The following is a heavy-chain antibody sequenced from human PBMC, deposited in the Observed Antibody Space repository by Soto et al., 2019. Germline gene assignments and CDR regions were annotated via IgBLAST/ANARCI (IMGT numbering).Heavy chain of an antibody. CDR1: GFTFASSA. CDR2: ISGSGGTP. D-gene: IGHD2-21*02. V-gene: IGHV3-23*01. Sequence: EVELLESGGGLVQPGGSLRLYCAASGFTFASSAMSWVRQAPGKGLEWVSAISGSGGTPFYADSVKGRFFISRDNSKNTLYLQMNSLRAEDTAVYYCAKDLADCGGDCYYYYYYGMDVWGQGTTVTVSS. CDR3: AKDLADCGGDCYYYYYYGMDV. J-gene: IGHJ6*02.